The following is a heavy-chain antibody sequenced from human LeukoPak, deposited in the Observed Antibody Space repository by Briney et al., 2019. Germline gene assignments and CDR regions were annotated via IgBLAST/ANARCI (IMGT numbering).Heavy chain of an antibody. J-gene: IGHJ5*02. D-gene: IGHD3-22*01. CDR2: INPSGGST. Sequence: ASVKVSCKASGYTFTSYYMHWARQAPGQGLEWMGIINPSGGSTSYAQKFQGRVTMTRDTSTSTVSMELSSLRSEDTAGYYCARDLHDSSGYYTNPHWFDPWGQGTLVTVSS. V-gene: IGHV1-46*01. CDR1: GYTFTSYY. CDR3: ARDLHDSSGYYTNPHWFDP.